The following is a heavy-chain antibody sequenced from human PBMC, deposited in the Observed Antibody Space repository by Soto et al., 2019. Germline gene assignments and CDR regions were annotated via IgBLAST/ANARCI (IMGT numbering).Heavy chain of an antibody. J-gene: IGHJ4*02. D-gene: IGHD1-7*01. Sequence: GGSLRLSCAASGFTFSSYGMHWVRQAPGKGLEWVAVISYDGSNKYYADSVKGRFTISRDNSKNTLYLQMNSLRAEDTAVYYCAKGRWNYEFYYFDYWGQGTLVTVSS. V-gene: IGHV3-30*18. CDR3: AKGRWNYEFYYFDY. CDR1: GFTFSSYG. CDR2: ISYDGSNK.